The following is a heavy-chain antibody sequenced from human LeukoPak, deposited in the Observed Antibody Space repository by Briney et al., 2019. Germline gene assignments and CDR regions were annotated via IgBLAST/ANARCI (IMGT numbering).Heavy chain of an antibody. CDR2: MYYSGST. J-gene: IGHJ2*01. CDR3: ARAGYDTSGFWYFDL. CDR1: GGSISNYY. V-gene: IGHV4-59*01. D-gene: IGHD3-22*01. Sequence: SETLSLTCSVSGGSISNYYWSWIRQPPGKGLEWIGSMYYSGSTNYNPSLQSRATISEDTSKKQFSLKLSSVTAADTAVYCARAGYDTSGFWYFDLWGRGTLVTVSS.